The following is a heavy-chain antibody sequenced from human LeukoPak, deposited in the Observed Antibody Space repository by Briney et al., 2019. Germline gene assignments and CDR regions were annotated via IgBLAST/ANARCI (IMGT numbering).Heavy chain of an antibody. CDR2: IRTKPNNYAT. V-gene: IGHV3-73*01. CDR3: AKVGGWEAVAGTSGQFDY. CDR1: GFTFSDSA. Sequence: GGSLRLSCAASGFTFSDSAIHWVRQASGKGLEWVGRIRTKPNNYATSYAASVAGRFALSRDDSKNTAYLQMNSLKTEDTAVYYCAKVGGWEAVAGTSGQFDYWGQGTLVTVSS. D-gene: IGHD6-19*01. J-gene: IGHJ4*02.